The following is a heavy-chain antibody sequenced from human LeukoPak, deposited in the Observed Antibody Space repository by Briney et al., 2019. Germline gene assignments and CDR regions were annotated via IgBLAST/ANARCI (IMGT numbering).Heavy chain of an antibody. J-gene: IGHJ4*02. Sequence: ASVKVSCKASGYTFTSYGISWVRQAPGQGLELMGWISAYNGNTNYAQKLQGRVTMTTDTSTSTAYMELRSLRSDDTAVYYCARTTYYYDSSGYYPLRYWGQGTLVTVSS. CDR3: ARTTYYYDSSGYYPLRY. D-gene: IGHD3-22*01. V-gene: IGHV1-18*01. CDR1: GYTFTSYG. CDR2: ISAYNGNT.